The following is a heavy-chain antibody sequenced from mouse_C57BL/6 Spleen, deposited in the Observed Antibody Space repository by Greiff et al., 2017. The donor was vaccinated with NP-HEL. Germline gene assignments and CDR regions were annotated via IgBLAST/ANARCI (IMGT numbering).Heavy chain of an antibody. D-gene: IGHD2-5*01. J-gene: IGHJ2*01. CDR2: INPSSGYT. CDR1: GYTFTSYT. CDR3: ARSWGSNSYFDD. Sequence: LVESGAELARPGASVKMSCKASGYTFTSYTMHWVKQRPGQGLEWIGYINPSSGYTKYNQKFKDKATLTADKSSSTAYMQLSSLTSEDSAVYYCARSWGSNSYFDDWGQGTTLTVSS. V-gene: IGHV1-4*01.